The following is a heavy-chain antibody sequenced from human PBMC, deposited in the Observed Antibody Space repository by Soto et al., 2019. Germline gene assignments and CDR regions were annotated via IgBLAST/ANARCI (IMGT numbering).Heavy chain of an antibody. CDR1: GGSISSGGYY. J-gene: IGHJ4*02. CDR2: IYYSGST. D-gene: IGHD3-22*01. V-gene: IGHV4-31*03. Sequence: QVQLQESGPGLVKPSQTLSLTCTVSGGSISSGGYYWSWIRQHSGKVLEWLGYIYYSGSTYYNQSIKSRVTISVDTAKNQFALKLSSVTAADTAVYCWARGGDPYYYCSGRYSYWGQGPLVTVSS. CDR3: ARGGDPYYYCSGRYSY.